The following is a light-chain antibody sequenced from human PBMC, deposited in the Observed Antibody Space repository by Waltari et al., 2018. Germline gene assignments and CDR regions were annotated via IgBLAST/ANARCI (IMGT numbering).Light chain of an antibody. CDR1: QTINNW. CDR3: QQYVSYSPLT. CDR2: KAS. Sequence: DIQMTQSPPTLSASVGDRVTRPCRASQTINNWLAWYQQKPGKAPKVLFYKASTLESGDPSRFSGSGSGTEFTLTISSLQPYDFATYYCQQYVSYSPLTFGGGTKVEIK. V-gene: IGKV1-5*03. J-gene: IGKJ4*01.